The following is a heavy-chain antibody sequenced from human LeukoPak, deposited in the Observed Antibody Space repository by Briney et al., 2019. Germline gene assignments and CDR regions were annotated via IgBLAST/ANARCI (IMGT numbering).Heavy chain of an antibody. CDR2: INTNTGNP. D-gene: IGHD3-10*01. Sequence: GASVKVSCKASGYTLTNFGISWVRQAPGQGLEWMGWINTNTGNPTYAQGFTGRFVFSLDTSVSAAYLQISSLKAEDTAVYYCARDFQLLLWFGAPNWFDPWGQGTLVTVSS. J-gene: IGHJ5*02. V-gene: IGHV7-4-1*02. CDR1: GYTLTNFG. CDR3: ARDFQLLLWFGAPNWFDP.